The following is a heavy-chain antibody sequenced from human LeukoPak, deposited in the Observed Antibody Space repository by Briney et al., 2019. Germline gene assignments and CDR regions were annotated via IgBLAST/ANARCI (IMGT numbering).Heavy chain of an antibody. D-gene: IGHD3-3*01. J-gene: IGHJ3*02. V-gene: IGHV3-66*02. CDR2: LYSGGST. Sequence: GGSLRLSCAASGFTVSSKYMIWVRRAPGKGLEWVSVLYSGGSTYYADSVKGRFTISRDNSKNTLYLQMNSLRAEDTAVYYCAKDSRYYDFWSGYSFDAFDIWGQGTMVTVSS. CDR3: AKDSRYYDFWSGYSFDAFDI. CDR1: GFTVSSKY.